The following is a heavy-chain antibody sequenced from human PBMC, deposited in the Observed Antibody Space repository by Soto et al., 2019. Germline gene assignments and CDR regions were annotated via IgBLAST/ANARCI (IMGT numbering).Heavy chain of an antibody. CDR2: IKSKSDGGTI. D-gene: IGHD2-2*01. V-gene: IGHV3-15*07. CDR3: TTDLRGGYCISTSCCIDY. Sequence: PGGSLRLSCAASGFTFSEAWMIWVRQAPGKGLEWVGHIKSKSDGGTIEYAAPVKGRFTISRDDSKNMVYLQMNSLKTEDKAVYYFTTDLRGGYCISTSCCIDYWGQGTLVTVSS. CDR1: GFTFSEAW. J-gene: IGHJ4*02.